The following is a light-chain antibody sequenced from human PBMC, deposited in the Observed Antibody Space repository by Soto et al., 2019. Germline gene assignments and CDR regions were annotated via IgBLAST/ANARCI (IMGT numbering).Light chain of an antibody. CDR3: NSYSSTNFYV. CDR2: QVT. V-gene: IGLV2-14*01. Sequence: SVLAQPASVSGSPGQSITISCTGSFSDIAVFNYVSWYQQYPGRAPKLLIYQVTSRASGVSHRFSGSKSGNTASLTISGLQPEDEAEYYCNSYSSTNFYVLALGPRSPS. J-gene: IGLJ1*01. CDR1: FSDIAVFNY.